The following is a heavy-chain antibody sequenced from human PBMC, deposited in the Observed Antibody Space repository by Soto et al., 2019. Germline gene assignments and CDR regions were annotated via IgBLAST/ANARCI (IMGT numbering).Heavy chain of an antibody. CDR3: ARATYYYDSSGYYGYYFDY. V-gene: IGHV4-59*01. Sequence: SETLSLTCTASGGSISSYYWSWTRQPPGKGLEWIGYIYYSGSTNYNSSLKSRVTISVDTSKNQLSLKLSSVTAADTAVYYCARATYYYDSSGYYGYYFDYWGQGTLVTVSS. CDR2: IYYSGST. CDR1: GGSISSYY. D-gene: IGHD3-22*01. J-gene: IGHJ4*02.